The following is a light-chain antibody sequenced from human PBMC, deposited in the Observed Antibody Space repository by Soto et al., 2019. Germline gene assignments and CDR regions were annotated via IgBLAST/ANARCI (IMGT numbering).Light chain of an antibody. CDR3: QQYGSSPLIT. CDR2: NAS. Sequence: IVLTQSPATLSLSPGDRATLSCRAIQSVGSSFLAWYQQKPGQAPRLLIYNASSRATGIPDRFSGSGSGTDFTLTISRLEPEDFAVYYCQQYGSSPLITFGQGTRLEI. V-gene: IGKV3-20*01. J-gene: IGKJ5*01. CDR1: QSVGSSF.